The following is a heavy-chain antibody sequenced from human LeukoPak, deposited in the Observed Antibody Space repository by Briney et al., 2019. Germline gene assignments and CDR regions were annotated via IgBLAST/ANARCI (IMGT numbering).Heavy chain of an antibody. Sequence: SETLSLTCTVSGESMSGFYWNWIRQPPGKGLEWIGEINHSGITNYNPSLKSRVTISIDTSKSQFSLKLNSVTAADTAVYYCSRGLSDVYWGQGTLVTVSS. CDR3: SRGLSDVY. V-gene: IGHV4-34*01. J-gene: IGHJ4*02. CDR2: INHSGIT. CDR1: GESMSGFY.